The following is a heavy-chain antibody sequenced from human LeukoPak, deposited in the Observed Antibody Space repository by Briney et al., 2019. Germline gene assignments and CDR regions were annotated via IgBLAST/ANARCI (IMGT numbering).Heavy chain of an antibody. J-gene: IGHJ4*02. V-gene: IGHV3-23*01. CDR3: AKWSTYYYESSGYYHFDY. CDR1: RFTFSSYA. Sequence: GGSLRLSCAASRFTFSSYAMSWVRQAPGKGLEWVSAISGSGGSTYYADSVKGRFTISRDNSKNTLYLQMNSLRAEDTAVYYCAKWSTYYYESSGYYHFDYWGQGTLVTVSS. D-gene: IGHD3-22*01. CDR2: ISGSGGST.